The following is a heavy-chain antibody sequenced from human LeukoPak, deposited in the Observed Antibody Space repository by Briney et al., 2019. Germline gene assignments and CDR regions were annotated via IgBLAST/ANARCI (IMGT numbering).Heavy chain of an antibody. V-gene: IGHV3-33*01. CDR3: ARGDSYNDAEYLQH. CDR1: GFTFSSYG. D-gene: IGHD5-24*01. Sequence: PGRSLRLSCAASGFTFSSYGMHWVRQAPGKGLEWVAVIWYDGSNKYYGDPVKRRFTISRDNSKKTLYLQMNSLRVEDTAVYYCARGDSYNDAEYLQHWGQGTLVTVCS. J-gene: IGHJ1*01. CDR2: IWYDGSNK.